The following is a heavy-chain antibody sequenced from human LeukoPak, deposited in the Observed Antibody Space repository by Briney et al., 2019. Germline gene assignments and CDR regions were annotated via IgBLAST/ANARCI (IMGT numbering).Heavy chain of an antibody. CDR3: ARDPERVVPPYYYYGMDV. CDR2: ISYDGSNK. Sequence: GGSLRLSCAASGFTFSIYAMHWVRQAPGKGLEWVAVISYDGSNKYYADSVKGRFTISRDNSKNTLYLQMNSLRAEDTAVYYCARDPERVVPPYYYYGMDVWGQGTTVTVSS. CDR1: GFTFSIYA. J-gene: IGHJ6*02. D-gene: IGHD2-2*01. V-gene: IGHV3-30-3*01.